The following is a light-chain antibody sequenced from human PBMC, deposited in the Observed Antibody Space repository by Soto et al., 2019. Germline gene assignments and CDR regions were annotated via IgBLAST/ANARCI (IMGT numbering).Light chain of an antibody. CDR2: DVS. J-gene: IGLJ3*02. CDR1: SSDVGGYNY. CDR3: CSYAGNSLWV. V-gene: IGLV2-11*01. Sequence: QAVVTQPRSVSGSPGQSVTISCTGTSSDVGGYNYVSWYQQQPGKAPKLMIYDVSKWPSGVPDRFSGSKSGNTASLTISGLQAEDEADYYCCSYAGNSLWVFGGGTQLTVL.